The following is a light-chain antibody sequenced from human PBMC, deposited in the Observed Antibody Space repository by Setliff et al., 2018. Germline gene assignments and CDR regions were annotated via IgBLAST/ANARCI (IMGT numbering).Light chain of an antibody. CDR1: SSDVGGYNY. CDR2: EVS. J-gene: IGLJ1*01. CDR3: AAWDDSLNGHV. Sequence: QSVLTQPPSASGSPGQSVTISCTGTSSDVGGYNYVSWYQQHPGKAPKLMIYEVSKRPSGVPARFSGSKSGNTASLAISGLQSEDEADYYCAAWDDSLNGHVFGTGTKVTVL. V-gene: IGLV2-8*01.